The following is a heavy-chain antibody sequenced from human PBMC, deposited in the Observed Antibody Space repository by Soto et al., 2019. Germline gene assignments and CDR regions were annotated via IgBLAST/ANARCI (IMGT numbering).Heavy chain of an antibody. CDR2: FAGDFINT. CDR3: VKEGGRAAGGLDL. Sequence: EVQLLESGGGLVQPGGSLRLSCAASGFTVNNHAMHWVRQAPGEGLEWVSGFAGDFINTRYADSVRGRFTISRDTSKKPWSPQMNSLRSEDPAKYYGVKEGGRAAGGLDLWGQGGRSPSPQ. D-gene: IGHD3-10*01. CDR1: GFTVNNHA. J-gene: IGHJ5*02. V-gene: IGHV3-23*01.